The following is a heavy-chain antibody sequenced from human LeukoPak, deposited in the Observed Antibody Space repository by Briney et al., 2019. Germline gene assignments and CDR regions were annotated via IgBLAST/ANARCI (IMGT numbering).Heavy chain of an antibody. Sequence: GGSLRLSCAASGFTFSSYWMHWVRQAPGKGLVWVSRINSDGSSTSYADSVKGRFTISRDNAKNTLYLQMNSLRAEDTAVYYCARVDGDYLRRFDYWGQGTLVTVSS. CDR2: INSDGSST. CDR1: GFTFSSYW. CDR3: ARVDGDYLRRFDY. J-gene: IGHJ4*02. V-gene: IGHV3-74*01. D-gene: IGHD4-17*01.